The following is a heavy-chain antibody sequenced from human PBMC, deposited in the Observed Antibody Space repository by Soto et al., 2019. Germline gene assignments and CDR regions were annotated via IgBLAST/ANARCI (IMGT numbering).Heavy chain of an antibody. Sequence: QATLKESGPVLVKPTETLTLTCTVSGFSLTNARMGVSWIRQSPGKALEWLAHMFSNDEKSYSTTLKNRLTISKDTSNSQVVLTMTNMDHVDTATYYCARINFGIPAAIPRWFDPWGQGTLVTVSS. D-gene: IGHD2-2*01. CDR1: GFSLTNARMG. CDR3: ARINFGIPAAIPRWFDP. V-gene: IGHV2-26*01. J-gene: IGHJ5*02. CDR2: MFSNDEK.